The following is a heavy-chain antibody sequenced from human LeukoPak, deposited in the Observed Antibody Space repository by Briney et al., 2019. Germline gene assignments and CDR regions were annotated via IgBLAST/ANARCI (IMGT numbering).Heavy chain of an antibody. Sequence: GGSLRLSCAASGFTFSNYWMSWVRQAPGKGLEWVSYISVSGATVKYADSVKGRFTISRDNGRNSLYLQMNSLRAEDTAVYYCARDSGSYYDRLDCWGQGNLVTVSS. CDR3: ARDSGSYYDRLDC. CDR1: GFTFSNYW. CDR2: ISVSGATV. D-gene: IGHD3-22*01. J-gene: IGHJ4*02. V-gene: IGHV3-48*01.